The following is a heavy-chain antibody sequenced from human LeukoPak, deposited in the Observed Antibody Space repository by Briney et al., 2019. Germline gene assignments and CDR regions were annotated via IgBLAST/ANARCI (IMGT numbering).Heavy chain of an antibody. CDR3: AKVRSTTVILPDAFDI. CDR2: ISGSGGST. J-gene: IGHJ3*02. D-gene: IGHD4-17*01. Sequence: WGSLRLSCAASGCTFSSYAMSWVRQAPGKGLEWVSAISGSGGSTYYAYSVKGRFTIARDNTNNTPYLQMTSLRAEDTAVYYCAKVRSTTVILPDAFDIWGQGTMVTVSS. CDR1: GCTFSSYA. V-gene: IGHV3-23*01.